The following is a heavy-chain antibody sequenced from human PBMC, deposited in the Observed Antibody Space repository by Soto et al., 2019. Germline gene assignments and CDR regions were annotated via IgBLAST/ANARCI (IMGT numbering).Heavy chain of an antibody. D-gene: IGHD5-18*01. CDR1: GFTFSSYG. V-gene: IGHV3-30*18. CDR2: ISYDGSNK. J-gene: IGHJ4*02. Sequence: QEQLVESGGGVVQPGRSLRLSCAASGFTFSSYGMHWVRQAPGKGLEWVAVISYDGSNKYYVDSVKGRFTISRDNSKNTLYLQMNSLIAEDTAVYYCAKGSTAMNYFDYWGKETLVTVSS. CDR3: AKGSTAMNYFDY.